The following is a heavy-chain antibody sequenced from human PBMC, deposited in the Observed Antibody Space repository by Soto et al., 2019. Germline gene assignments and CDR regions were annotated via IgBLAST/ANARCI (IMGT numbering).Heavy chain of an antibody. D-gene: IGHD2-8*01. CDR2: ISYDGSKK. J-gene: IGHJ3*02. Sequence: QARLVESGGGVVQPGRSLRLSCEASGLTFSAYGMHWVRQAPGKGLEWVATISYDGSKKYFGDSVKGRFTISRDNSKSTLYLEMNSLRTEDTAAYYCAKASHCNKGRCSLGLIGDRAFDIWGQGTMVTVSS. V-gene: IGHV3-30*18. CDR3: AKASHCNKGRCSLGLIGDRAFDI. CDR1: GLTFSAYG.